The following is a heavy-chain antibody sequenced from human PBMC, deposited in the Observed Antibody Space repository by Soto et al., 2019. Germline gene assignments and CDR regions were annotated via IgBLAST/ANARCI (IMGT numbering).Heavy chain of an antibody. Sequence: QITLKESGPTLVKPTQTLTLTCTFSGFSLSTSGVGVGWIRQPPGKALEWLALIYWADDKRYSPSLKSRLTITKHTSKSQVVLTMTNMDPVDTSTYYCAHRRIAVAGTYWFYPWGQVTLVTVSS. D-gene: IGHD6-19*01. V-gene: IGHV2-5*02. CDR3: AHRRIAVAGTYWFYP. J-gene: IGHJ5*02. CDR1: GFSLSTSGVG. CDR2: IYWADDK.